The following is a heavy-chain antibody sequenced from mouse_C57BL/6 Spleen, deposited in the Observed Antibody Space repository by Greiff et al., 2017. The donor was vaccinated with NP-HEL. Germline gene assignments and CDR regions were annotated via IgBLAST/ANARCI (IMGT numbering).Heavy chain of an antibody. D-gene: IGHD1-1*01. Sequence: QVQLQQSGPGLVQPSQSLSITCTVSGFSLTSYGVHWVRQSPGKGLEWLGVIWSGGSTDYNAAFISRLSISKDNSKSQVFFKMNSLQADDTAIYYCAGSTVVACYYAMDYWGQGTSVTVSS. V-gene: IGHV2-2*01. CDR1: GFSLTSYG. J-gene: IGHJ4*01. CDR3: AGSTVVACYYAMDY. CDR2: IWSGGST.